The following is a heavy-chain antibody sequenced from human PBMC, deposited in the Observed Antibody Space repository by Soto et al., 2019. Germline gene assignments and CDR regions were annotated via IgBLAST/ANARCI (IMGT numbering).Heavy chain of an antibody. D-gene: IGHD3-22*01. CDR3: ASSMIVVVRNYYYYGMDV. CDR1: GYTFTSYD. CDR2: MNPNSGNT. V-gene: IGHV1-8*01. J-gene: IGHJ6*02. Sequence: ASVKVSCKASGYTFTSYDINWVRQATGQGLEWMGWMNPNSGNTGYAQKFQGRVTMTRNTSISTAYMELSSLRSDDTAVYYCASSMIVVVRNYYYYGMDVWGQGTTVTVSS.